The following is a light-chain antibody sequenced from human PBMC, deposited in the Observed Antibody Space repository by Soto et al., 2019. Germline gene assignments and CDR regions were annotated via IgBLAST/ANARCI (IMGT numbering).Light chain of an antibody. CDR1: QSISNW. Sequence: DTQMTQSPSTLSASLGDRVTITCRASQSISNWLAWYQQKAGKAPKVLIYRASTLESGVPSRFSGSGSGTEFTLTISSLQPDDFATYYCQQYNSYSQWTFGQGTKVEIK. V-gene: IGKV1-5*03. J-gene: IGKJ1*01. CDR3: QQYNSYSQWT. CDR2: RAS.